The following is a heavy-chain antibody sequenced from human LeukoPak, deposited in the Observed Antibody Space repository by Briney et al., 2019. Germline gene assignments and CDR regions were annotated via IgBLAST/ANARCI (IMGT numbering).Heavy chain of an antibody. J-gene: IGHJ4*02. CDR1: GYTFTSYY. Sequence: ASVKVSCKASGYTFTSYYMHWVRQAPGQGLEWMGIINPSGGSTSYAQKFQGRVTMTRDMSTSTVYMELSSLRSEDTAVYYCARDLPITMIVVAGGLGYWGQGTLVTVSS. V-gene: IGHV1-46*01. CDR3: ARDLPITMIVVAGGLGY. CDR2: INPSGGST. D-gene: IGHD3-22*01.